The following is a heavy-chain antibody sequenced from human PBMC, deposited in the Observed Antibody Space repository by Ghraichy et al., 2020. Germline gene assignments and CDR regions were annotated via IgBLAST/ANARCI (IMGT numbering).Heavy chain of an antibody. J-gene: IGHJ5*02. D-gene: IGHD5-18*01. CDR1: GGTFSSYA. CDR2: IIPIFGTA. Sequence: SVKVSCKASGGTFSSYAISWVRQAPGQGLEWMGGIIPIFGTANYAQKFQGRVTITADESTSTAYMELSSLRSEDTAVYYCARRGYSYGGRWFDPWGQGTLVTVSS. CDR3: ARRGYSYGGRWFDP. V-gene: IGHV1-69*13.